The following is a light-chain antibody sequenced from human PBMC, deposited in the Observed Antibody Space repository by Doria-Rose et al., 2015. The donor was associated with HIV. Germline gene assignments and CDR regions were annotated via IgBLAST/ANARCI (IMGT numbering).Light chain of an antibody. CDR1: LSFSSTY. Sequence: EIVMTQSPGTLSLSPGARATLSCRASLSFSSTYLAWYQQKPGQAPSLLIYDGSTRATGIPDRCSASGSGTDFTLTINRLEPEDFALYYCHQYGTSWTFGQGTKVEI. V-gene: IGKV3-20*01. CDR2: DGS. CDR3: HQYGTSWT. J-gene: IGKJ1*01.